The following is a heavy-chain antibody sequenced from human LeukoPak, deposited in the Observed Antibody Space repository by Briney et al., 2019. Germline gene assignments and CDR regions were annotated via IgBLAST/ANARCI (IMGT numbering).Heavy chain of an antibody. V-gene: IGHV3-23*01. CDR3: AKVGRIAAHLCDY. Sequence: PGGSLRLSCAASRFIFNNYAMSWVRQAPGKGLEWVSTISGSGNSTFYADSVKGRFTISRDNSKNTLYLQMNSLRAEDTAVYYCAKVGRIAAHLCDYWGQGTLVTVSS. J-gene: IGHJ4*02. CDR1: RFIFNNYA. D-gene: IGHD6-13*01. CDR2: ISGSGNST.